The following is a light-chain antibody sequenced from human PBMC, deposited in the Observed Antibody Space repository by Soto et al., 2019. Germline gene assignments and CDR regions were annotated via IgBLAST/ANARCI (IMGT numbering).Light chain of an antibody. V-gene: IGKV1-27*01. CDR3: QRYNSATPLFP. Sequence: DIQMTQSPSSLSASVGDRVTITCRASQGISNYLAWYQQKPGKVPKLLIYAASTLQSGVPSRFSGSGSGTDFTLTISSLQPEDVATYYCQRYNSATPLFPFGPGTKVDIK. CDR1: QGISNY. CDR2: AAS. J-gene: IGKJ3*01.